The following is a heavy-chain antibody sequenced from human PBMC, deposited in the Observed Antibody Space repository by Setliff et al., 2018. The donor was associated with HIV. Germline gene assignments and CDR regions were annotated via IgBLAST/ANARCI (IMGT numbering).Heavy chain of an antibody. V-gene: IGHV4-34*01. J-gene: IGHJ4*02. CDR3: ARTDCTNGVCPYSFDY. CDR2: MNHSGST. D-gene: IGHD2-8*01. Sequence: PSETLSLTCAVYGGSSSGYYWSWIRQPPGKGLEWIGDMNHSGSTNYNPSLKSRVTISTDTSKNQFSLKLSSVTAADTAVYYCARTDCTNGVCPYSFDYWGPGTLVTV. CDR1: GGSSSGYY.